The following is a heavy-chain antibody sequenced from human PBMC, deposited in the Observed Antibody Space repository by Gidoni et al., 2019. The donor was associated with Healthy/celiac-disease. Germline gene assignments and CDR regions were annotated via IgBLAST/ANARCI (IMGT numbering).Heavy chain of an antibody. J-gene: IGHJ3*02. CDR3: AKSYSSSFKGAFDI. CDR2: ISGSGGST. CDR1: GFPFCSYA. D-gene: IGHD6-13*01. Sequence: EVQLLESGGGLVQPGGSLRLSCSASGFPFCSYAMSWVRQAPGKGLEWVSAISGSGGSTYYADSVKGRFTISRDNSKNTLYLQMNSLRAEDTAVYYCAKSYSSSFKGAFDIWGQGTMVTVSS. V-gene: IGHV3-23*01.